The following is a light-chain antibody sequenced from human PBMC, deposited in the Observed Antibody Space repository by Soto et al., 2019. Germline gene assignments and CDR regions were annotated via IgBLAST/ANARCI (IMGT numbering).Light chain of an antibody. Sequence: QSVLTQPPSASGTPGQRVTISCSGSSSNIGRNTVNWYQQLPGTAPKLLIYSNNQRPSGVPDRFSGSKSGTSASLAISGLQSEDEADYYCAAWDDSRKEVFGGGTKVTVL. V-gene: IGLV1-44*01. J-gene: IGLJ3*02. CDR2: SNN. CDR1: SSNIGRNT. CDR3: AAWDDSRKEV.